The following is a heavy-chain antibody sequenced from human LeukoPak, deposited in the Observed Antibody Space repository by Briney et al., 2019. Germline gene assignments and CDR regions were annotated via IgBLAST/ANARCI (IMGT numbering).Heavy chain of an antibody. CDR2: ISWNSGSI. CDR3: AKDTRRYSYAYPYFDY. D-gene: IGHD5-18*01. Sequence: AGGSLRLSCAASGFTFDDYAMHWVRQAPGKGLEWVSGISWNSGSIGYADSVKGRFTISRDNAKNSLYLQMNSLRAEDTALYYCAKDTRRYSYAYPYFDYWGQGTLVTVSS. J-gene: IGHJ4*02. CDR1: GFTFDDYA. V-gene: IGHV3-9*01.